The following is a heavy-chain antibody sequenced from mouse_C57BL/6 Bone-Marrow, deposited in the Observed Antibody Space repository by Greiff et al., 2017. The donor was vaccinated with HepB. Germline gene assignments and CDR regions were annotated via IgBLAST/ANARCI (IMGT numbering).Heavy chain of an antibody. D-gene: IGHD2-13*01. Sequence: QVQLQQPGAELVKPGASVKLSCKASGYTFTSYWMQWVKQRPGQGLEWIGEIDPSDSYTNYNQKFKGKATLTVDTSSSTAYMQLSSLTSEDSAVYYCARGGRRDDAMDYWGQGTSVTVSS. CDR2: IDPSDSYT. J-gene: IGHJ4*01. CDR1: GYTFTSYW. CDR3: ARGGRRDDAMDY. V-gene: IGHV1-50*01.